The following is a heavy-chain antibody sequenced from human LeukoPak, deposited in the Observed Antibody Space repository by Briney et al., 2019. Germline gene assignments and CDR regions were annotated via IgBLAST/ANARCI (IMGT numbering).Heavy chain of an antibody. CDR1: GGSISSSSYY. J-gene: IGHJ4*02. CDR2: IYYSGST. Sequence: PSQTLSLTCTVSGGSISSSSYYWGWIRQPPGKGLEWIGSIYYSGSTYYNPSLKSRVTISVDTSKNQFSLKLSSVTAADTAVYYCARQARGGRRPDYWGQGTLVTVSS. D-gene: IGHD4-23*01. V-gene: IGHV4-39*01. CDR3: ARQARGGRRPDY.